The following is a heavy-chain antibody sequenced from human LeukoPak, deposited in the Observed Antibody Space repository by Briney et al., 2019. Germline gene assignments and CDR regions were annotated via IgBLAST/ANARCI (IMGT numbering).Heavy chain of an antibody. CDR3: ARDRASSRGVIGDMDV. CDR1: GFTFSSYA. V-gene: IGHV3-30*04. J-gene: IGHJ6*02. CDR2: ISYDGSNK. D-gene: IGHD3-10*01. Sequence: PGGSLRLSCAASGFTFSSYAMQWVRQAPGKGMEWVAVISYDGSNKSYPSSVKGRFTISRDNSKNPLYLQINSLRAEDTAVYYCARDRASSRGVIGDMDVWGQGTTVTVS.